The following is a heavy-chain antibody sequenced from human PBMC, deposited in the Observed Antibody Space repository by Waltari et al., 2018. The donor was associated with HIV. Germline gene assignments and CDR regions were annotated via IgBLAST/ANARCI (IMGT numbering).Heavy chain of an antibody. CDR1: GFTVSSNY. Sequence: EVQLVETGGGLIQPGGSLRLSCAASGFTVSSNYMSWVRQAPGKGLEGVSVIYSGGSTYYADTGKGRFTISSDKSKNTLYLQMNSVRAEDTAVYYCARNTYGSGSDLDYYGMDVWGQGTTVTVSS. CDR2: IYSGGST. V-gene: IGHV3-53*02. D-gene: IGHD3-10*01. J-gene: IGHJ6*02. CDR3: ARNTYGSGSDLDYYGMDV.